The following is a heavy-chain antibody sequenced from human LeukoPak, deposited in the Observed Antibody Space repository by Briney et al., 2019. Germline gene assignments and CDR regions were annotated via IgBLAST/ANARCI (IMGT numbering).Heavy chain of an antibody. Sequence: SETLSLTCTVSGGSISSGGYYWSWIRQPPGKGLEWIGYIYHSGSTYYNPSLKSRVTISVDRSKNQFSLKLSSVTAADTAVYYCARDPIVGATSTDAFDIWGQGTMVTVSS. D-gene: IGHD1-26*01. J-gene: IGHJ3*02. CDR3: ARDPIVGATSTDAFDI. CDR1: GGSISSGGYY. V-gene: IGHV4-30-2*01. CDR2: IYHSGST.